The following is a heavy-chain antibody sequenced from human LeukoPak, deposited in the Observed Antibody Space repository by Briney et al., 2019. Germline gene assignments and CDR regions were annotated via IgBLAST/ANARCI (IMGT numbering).Heavy chain of an antibody. CDR1: GGSFSGYY. V-gene: IGHV4-34*01. Sequence: PSETLSLTGAVYGGSFSGYYWSWIRQPPGKGLEWIGEINHSGSTNYNPSLKSRVTISVDTSKNQFSLKLSSVTAADTAVYYCARESPNYDYVWGSYRYTLYFDYWGQGTLVTVSS. J-gene: IGHJ4*02. CDR3: ARESPNYDYVWGSYRYTLYFDY. D-gene: IGHD3-16*02. CDR2: INHSGST.